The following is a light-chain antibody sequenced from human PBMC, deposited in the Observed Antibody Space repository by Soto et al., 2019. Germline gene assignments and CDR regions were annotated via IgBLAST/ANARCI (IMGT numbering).Light chain of an antibody. Sequence: DIQMTQSPSSLSASVGDRVTITCQASQDISNYLNWYQQKPGKAPKLLIYDASNLETGVPSRFSGSGSGTDFPFTISSLQAEDIATYYCQQYDNLPLTFGGGTKGEIK. J-gene: IGKJ4*01. CDR3: QQYDNLPLT. CDR2: DAS. CDR1: QDISNY. V-gene: IGKV1-33*01.